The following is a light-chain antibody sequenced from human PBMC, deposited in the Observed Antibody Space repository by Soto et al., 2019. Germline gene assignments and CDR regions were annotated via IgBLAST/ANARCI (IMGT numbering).Light chain of an antibody. CDR3: SSYTRSSTYV. J-gene: IGLJ1*01. Sequence: QSVLTQPASVSGSPGQSITISCTGTSSDVGGYNYVSWYQQHPGKAPELMIYDVANRPSGVSNRFSGSKSGNTASLTISGLQAEDEADYHCSSYTRSSTYVFGTGTKLTVL. CDR1: SSDVGGYNY. CDR2: DVA. V-gene: IGLV2-14*01.